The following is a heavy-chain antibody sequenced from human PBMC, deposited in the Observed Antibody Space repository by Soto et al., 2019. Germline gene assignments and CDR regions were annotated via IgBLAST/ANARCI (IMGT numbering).Heavy chain of an antibody. J-gene: IGHJ4*03. CDR2: INGGDANT. CDR3: ATDYMRGVDY. CDR1: GYSFISYG. V-gene: IGHV1-3*01. D-gene: IGHD3-10*01. Sequence: ASVKVSCKATGYSFISYGIHWVRQAPGQGLEWMGWINGGDANTNYSQRFQGRVTIISDTSAGTSSMELTSLTSEDTAVYYCATDYMRGVDYWGQGTMVTVSS.